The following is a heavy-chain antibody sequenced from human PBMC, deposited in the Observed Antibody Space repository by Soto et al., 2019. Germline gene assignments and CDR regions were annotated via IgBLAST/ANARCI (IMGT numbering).Heavy chain of an antibody. CDR1: GASVSSTYW. Sequence: PSETLSLTCAVSGASVSSTYWWSWVRQPPGKGPEWIGEINHRGSANYNPSLKSRVTMSLDISKSQFSLRLTSVTAADTAVYFCARYNAASGTYYFDYWGRGALVTGLL. V-gene: IGHV4-4*02. J-gene: IGHJ4*02. CDR2: INHRGSA. D-gene: IGHD6-13*01. CDR3: ARYNAASGTYYFDY.